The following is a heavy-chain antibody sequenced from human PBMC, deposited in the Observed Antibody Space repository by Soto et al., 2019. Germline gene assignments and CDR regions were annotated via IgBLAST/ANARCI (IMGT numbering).Heavy chain of an antibody. CDR1: GFTFNSYG. CDR3: ARPLVAPVAGPYYYGMDV. V-gene: IGHV3-33*08. Sequence: GGSLRLSCAASGFTFNSYGFNWVRQAPGKGLEWVAVIWYDGNTKYYADSVKGRFTISRDNLKNTLYLQMNSLTAEDTAVYYCARPLVAPVAGPYYYGMDVWGQGTTVTVSS. J-gene: IGHJ6*02. D-gene: IGHD6-19*01. CDR2: IWYDGNTK.